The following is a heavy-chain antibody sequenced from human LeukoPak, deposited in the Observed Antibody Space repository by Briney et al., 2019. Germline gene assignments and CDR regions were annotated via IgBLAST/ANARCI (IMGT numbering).Heavy chain of an antibody. V-gene: IGHV1-69*05. CDR1: GGTFSSYA. CDR3: ASSPMGYNWFDP. Sequence: APVKVSCKASGGTFSSYAISWVRQAPGQGLEWMGRIIPIFGTANYAQKFQGRVTITTDESTSTAYMELSSLRSEDTAVYYCASSPMGYNWFDPWGQGTLVTVSS. D-gene: IGHD3-10*01. J-gene: IGHJ5*02. CDR2: IIPIFGTA.